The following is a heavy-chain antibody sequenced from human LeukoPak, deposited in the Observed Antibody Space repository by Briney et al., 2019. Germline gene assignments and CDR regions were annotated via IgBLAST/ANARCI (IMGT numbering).Heavy chain of an antibody. D-gene: IGHD6-13*01. CDR1: GFIFSSYS. J-gene: IGHJ6*02. CDR2: ITGSGGNT. Sequence: GGSLRLSCAASGFIFSSYSMSWVRQAPGKGLEWVSVITGSGGNTYYADSVRGRFTISKDNSKNTVYLQMSSLRVDDTAVYYCAKAASSSWPSYYYGMDVWGQGTTVTVSS. V-gene: IGHV3-23*01. CDR3: AKAASSSWPSYYYGMDV.